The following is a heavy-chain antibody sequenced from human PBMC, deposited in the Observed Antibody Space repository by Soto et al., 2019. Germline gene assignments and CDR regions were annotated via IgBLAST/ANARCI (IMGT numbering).Heavy chain of an antibody. D-gene: IGHD4-17*01. J-gene: IGHJ4*02. Sequence: QVQLVESGGGVVQPGRSLRLSCVASGFTFNNYAIHWVRQTPCKGLEWVAVILYDGSNKYYADSVKGRFTISRDNSKNTLYLQMNSLSAEDTALYYCAREDFGGKGIGYWGQGTMVTVSS. CDR3: AREDFGGKGIGY. CDR1: GFTFNNYA. V-gene: IGHV3-30-3*01. CDR2: ILYDGSNK.